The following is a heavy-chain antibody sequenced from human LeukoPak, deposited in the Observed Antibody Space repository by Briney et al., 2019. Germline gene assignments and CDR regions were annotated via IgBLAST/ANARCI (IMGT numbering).Heavy chain of an antibody. CDR1: GFTFSSYW. J-gene: IGHJ4*02. V-gene: IGHV3-7*01. D-gene: IGHD5-18*01. CDR3: ASGYSYGLIFFSY. CDR2: IKQDGSEK. Sequence: GGSLRLSCAASGFTFSSYWMSWVRQAPGKGLEWVANIKQDGSEKYYVDSVKGRFTISRDNAKNSLYLQMNSLRAEDTAVYYCASGYSYGLIFFSYWGQGTLVTVSS.